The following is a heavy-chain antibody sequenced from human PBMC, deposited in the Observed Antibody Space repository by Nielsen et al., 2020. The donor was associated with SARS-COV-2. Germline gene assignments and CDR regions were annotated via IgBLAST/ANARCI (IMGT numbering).Heavy chain of an antibody. V-gene: IGHV1-18*01. CDR3: FGSSEGYYYGMDV. CDR1: GYTFTSYG. D-gene: IGHD1-26*01. Sequence: ASVKVSCKASGYTFTSYGISWVRQAPGQGLEWMGWISAYNGNTNYAQKLQGRVTMTTDTSTSTAYMELRSLRSDDTAVYYCFGSSEGYYYGMDVWGQGTTVTVSS. J-gene: IGHJ6*02. CDR2: ISAYNGNT.